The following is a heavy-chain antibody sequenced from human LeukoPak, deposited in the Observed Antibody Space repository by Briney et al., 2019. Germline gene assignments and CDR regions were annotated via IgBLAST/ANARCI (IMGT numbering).Heavy chain of an antibody. J-gene: IGHJ4*02. V-gene: IGHV4-59*12. D-gene: IGHD1-26*01. Sequence: SETLSLTCTVFGDSIRNYYWSWVRQPPGKGLEWIGYVSDRGSTDYNPSLKSRVIISMDTSKSQFSLRLRSVTAADTAVYYCARAFGTYQYYLDFWGQGTLVTVSS. CDR1: GDSIRNYY. CDR3: ARAFGTYQYYLDF. CDR2: VSDRGST.